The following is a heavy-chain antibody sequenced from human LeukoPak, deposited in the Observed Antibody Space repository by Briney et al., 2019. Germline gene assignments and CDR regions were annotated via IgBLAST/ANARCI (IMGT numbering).Heavy chain of an antibody. J-gene: IGHJ4*02. CDR1: GFTFSSYA. D-gene: IGHD6-13*01. Sequence: GGSLRLSCAASGFTFSSYAMYWVRQAPGKGLEYVSGISSNGGNTYYANSVKGRFTISRDNSKNTLYLQMGSLRAEDMAVYYCARRGQQLRSYYFDYWGQGTLVTVSS. CDR2: ISSNGGNT. V-gene: IGHV3-64*01. CDR3: ARRGQQLRSYYFDY.